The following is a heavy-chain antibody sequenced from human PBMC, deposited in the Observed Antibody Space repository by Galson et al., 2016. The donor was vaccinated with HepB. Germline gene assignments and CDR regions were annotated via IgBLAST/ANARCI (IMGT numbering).Heavy chain of an antibody. J-gene: IGHJ4*02. CDR2: ISAYNGNT. CDR3: ARDLEWRNYDFWSRIQVGYLGY. V-gene: IGHV1-18*01. D-gene: IGHD3-3*01. Sequence: SVKVSCKASGYTFTNYGIIWVRHAPGQGLEWMGRISAYNGNTNYAQKFQGRVTMTTDTSTSTAYLDLRSLGSDDTAVYYCARDLEWRNYDFWSRIQVGYLGYWGQGTLVTVSS. CDR1: GYTFTNYG.